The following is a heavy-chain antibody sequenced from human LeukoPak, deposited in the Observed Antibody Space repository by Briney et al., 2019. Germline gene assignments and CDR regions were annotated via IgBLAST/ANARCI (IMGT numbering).Heavy chain of an antibody. V-gene: IGHV1-2*02. CDR2: INPNSGGT. CDR3: AKDRSSGWYGGLSRGFDP. J-gene: IGHJ5*02. D-gene: IGHD6-19*01. CDR1: GYTFTGYY. Sequence: ASVKVSCKASGYTFTGYYMHWVRQAPGQGLEWMGWINPNSGGTNYAQKFQGRVTMTRDTSISTAYMELSRLRSEDTAVYYCAKDRSSGWYGGLSRGFDPWGQGALVTVSS.